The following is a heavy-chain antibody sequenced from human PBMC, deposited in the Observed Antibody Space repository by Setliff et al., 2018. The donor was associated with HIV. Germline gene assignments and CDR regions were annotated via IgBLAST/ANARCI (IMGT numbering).Heavy chain of an antibody. J-gene: IGHJ6*03. CDR3: ARAGYYNFWSGFSMDV. V-gene: IGHV4-34*01. CDR1: GGSFSGYY. CDR2: INHSGST. Sequence: SETLSLTCAVYGGSFSGYYWSWIRQPPGRGLEWIGEINHSGSTKYNPSLKSRVTISVDTSKNQFSLKLSSVTAADTAVYYCARAGYYNFWSGFSMDVWGKGTTVTVS. D-gene: IGHD3-3*01.